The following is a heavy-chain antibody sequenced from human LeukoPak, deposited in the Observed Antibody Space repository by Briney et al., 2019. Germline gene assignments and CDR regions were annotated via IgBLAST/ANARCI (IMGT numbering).Heavy chain of an antibody. CDR2: INPSGGST. Sequence: ASVKVSCKASGYTFISYYMHWVRQAPGQGLEWMGIINPSGGSTSYAQKFQGRVTMTRDTSTSTVQMELSSLRSEDTAVYYCARDSATRRYSGSDFDYWGQGTLVSVSS. J-gene: IGHJ4*02. CDR3: ARDSATRRYSGSDFDY. D-gene: IGHD1-26*01. V-gene: IGHV1-46*01. CDR1: GYTFISYY.